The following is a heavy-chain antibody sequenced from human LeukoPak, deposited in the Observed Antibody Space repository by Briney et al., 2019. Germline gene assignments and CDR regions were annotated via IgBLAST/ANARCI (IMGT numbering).Heavy chain of an antibody. D-gene: IGHD3-3*01. CDR1: GYSISSGYY. J-gene: IGHJ5*02. Sequence: PSETLSLTCTVSGYSISSGYYWGWILQPPGKGLEWIVSIYHSGSTYYNPSLKSRVTISADTSKNQFSLKLNSVTAADTAVYYCAKIGQSGFSFDPWRQGTLVTVSS. V-gene: IGHV4-38-2*02. CDR3: AKIGQSGFSFDP. CDR2: IYHSGST.